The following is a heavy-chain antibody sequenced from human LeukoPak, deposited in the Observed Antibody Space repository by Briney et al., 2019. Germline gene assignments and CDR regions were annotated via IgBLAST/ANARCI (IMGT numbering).Heavy chain of an antibody. CDR3: AKGHDYGDRTLDY. V-gene: IGHV3-30*02. CDR2: IRYDGSNK. D-gene: IGHD4-17*01. Sequence: GGSLRLSCAASGFTFSSYGMHLVRQAPGKGLEWVAFIRYDGSNKYYADSVKGRFTISRDNSKNTPYLQMNSLRVEDTAVYYCAKGHDYGDRTLDYWGQGTLVTVSS. CDR1: GFTFSSYG. J-gene: IGHJ4*02.